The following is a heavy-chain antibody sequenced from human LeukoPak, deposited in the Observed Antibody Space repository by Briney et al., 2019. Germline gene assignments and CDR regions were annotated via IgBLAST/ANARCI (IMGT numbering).Heavy chain of an antibody. CDR2: IYYSGST. Sequence: PSETLSLTCTVSGGSVSSSSYFWGWIRQPPGKGLDWIGSIYYSGSTNYNPSLKSRVTISVDTSKNQFSLKLSSVTAADTAVYYCARVGGNRSYFDYWGQGTLVTVSS. CDR1: GGSVSSSSYF. D-gene: IGHD4-23*01. J-gene: IGHJ4*02. V-gene: IGHV4-39*07. CDR3: ARVGGNRSYFDY.